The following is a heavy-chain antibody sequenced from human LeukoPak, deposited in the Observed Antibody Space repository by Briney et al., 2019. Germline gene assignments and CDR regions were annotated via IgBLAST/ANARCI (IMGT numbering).Heavy chain of an antibody. D-gene: IGHD6-19*01. J-gene: IGHJ6*03. V-gene: IGHV4-39*01. CDR2: IYYSGST. CDR1: GGSISSSSYY. Sequence: SETLSLTCTVSGGSISSSSYYWGWIRQPPGKGLEWIGSIYYSGSTYYNPSLKSRVTISVDTSKNQFSLKLSSVTAADTAVYYCARGIAVAGHYYYMDVWGKGTTVTVSS. CDR3: ARGIAVAGHYYYMDV.